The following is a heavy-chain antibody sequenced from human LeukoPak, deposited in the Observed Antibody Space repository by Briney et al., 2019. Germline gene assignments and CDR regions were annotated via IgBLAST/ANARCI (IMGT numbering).Heavy chain of an antibody. J-gene: IGHJ4*02. CDR3: ARDGDSGAYDS. CDR2: ISDRGLT. D-gene: IGHD5-18*01. Sequence: SETLSLTCNVSGDSISSSIHYWGWIRQPPGEGLEWIGHISDRGLTYYNPSLKSRLTISIDTSRNQFSLKLNSVTSADTAVYYCARDGDSGAYDSWDRGTLVTVPS. CDR1: GDSISSSIHY. V-gene: IGHV4-31*03.